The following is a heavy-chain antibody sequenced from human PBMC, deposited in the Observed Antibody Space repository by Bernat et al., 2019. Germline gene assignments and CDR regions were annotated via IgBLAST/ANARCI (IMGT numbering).Heavy chain of an antibody. CDR3: ARDHPDYGDPFDY. CDR1: GGSISSYY. Sequence: QVQLQESGPGLVKPSETLSLTCTVSGGSISSYYWNWNRQPPGKGLEWIGYIYYSGSTNYNPSLKSRVTISVDTSKNQFSLKLSSVTAADTAVYYCARDHPDYGDPFDYWGQGTLVTVSS. CDR2: IYYSGST. V-gene: IGHV4-59*01. D-gene: IGHD4-17*01. J-gene: IGHJ4*02.